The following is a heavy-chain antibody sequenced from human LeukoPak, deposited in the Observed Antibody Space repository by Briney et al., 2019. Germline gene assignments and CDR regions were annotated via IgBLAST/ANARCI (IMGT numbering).Heavy chain of an antibody. Sequence: ASVKVSCKASGYTFTSYGISWVRQAPGQGLEWMGGISAYNGNTNYAQKLQGRVTMTTDTSTSTAYMELRSLRSDDTAVYYCAREVLLWFGGYYYGMDVWGQGTTVTVSS. V-gene: IGHV1-18*01. CDR2: ISAYNGNT. J-gene: IGHJ6*02. CDR1: GYTFTSYG. CDR3: AREVLLWFGGYYYGMDV. D-gene: IGHD3-10*01.